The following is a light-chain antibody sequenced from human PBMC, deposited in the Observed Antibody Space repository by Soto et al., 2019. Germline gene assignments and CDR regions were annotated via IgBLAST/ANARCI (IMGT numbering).Light chain of an antibody. V-gene: IGKV1-5*01. CDR2: DAS. CDR1: QSISSW. Sequence: DIQMTQSPSTLSASVGDRVTITCRASQSISSWLAWYQQKPGKAPKVLIYDASSLESGVPSRFSGSGSGTDFTLTISSLQPEDFATYYCQQSYSTPLITFGQGTRLEIK. J-gene: IGKJ5*01. CDR3: QQSYSTPLIT.